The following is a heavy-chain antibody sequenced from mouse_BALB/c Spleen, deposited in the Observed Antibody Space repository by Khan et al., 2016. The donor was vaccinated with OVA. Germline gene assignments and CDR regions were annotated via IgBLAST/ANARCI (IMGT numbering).Heavy chain of an antibody. V-gene: IGHV2-6-1*01. CDR3: ARQIFPGYFDV. Sequence: VQLKQSGPGLVAPSQSLSITCTISGFSLTSYGIHWVRQPPGKGLEWLVVIWSDGKTTYNSALKSRLNIIKDNSKSQVFLKMNSLQTDDTSMYYCARQIFPGYFDVWGAGTTVTVSS. J-gene: IGHJ1*01. CDR1: GFSLTSYG. CDR2: IWSDGKT.